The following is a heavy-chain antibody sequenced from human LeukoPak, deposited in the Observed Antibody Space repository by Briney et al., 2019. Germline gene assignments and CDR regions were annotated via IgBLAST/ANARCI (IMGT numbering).Heavy chain of an antibody. V-gene: IGHV3-15*01. J-gene: IGHJ4*02. D-gene: IGHD3-22*01. Sequence: NSGGSLRLSCAASGFTFSNAWMSWVRQAPGKELEWVGRIKSKTDGGTTDYAAPVKGRFTISRDDSKNTLYLQMNSLKTEDTAVYYCTTVHYYDSSGYPHWGQGTLVTVSS. CDR1: GFTFSNAW. CDR3: TTVHYYDSSGYPH. CDR2: IKSKTDGGTT.